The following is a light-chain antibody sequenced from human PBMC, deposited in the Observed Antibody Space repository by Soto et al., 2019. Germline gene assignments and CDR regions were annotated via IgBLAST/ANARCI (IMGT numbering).Light chain of an antibody. CDR3: QQGHNWPFT. Sequence: EIVMTRSPATLSVAPGERATLSCRASQSTSSELAWYQQKPGQPPRLLIYGASTRATGVPARFTGSGSGSDFTLTISGLQSEDFAVYYCQQGHNWPFTFGQGTRLE. V-gene: IGKV3-15*01. J-gene: IGKJ2*01. CDR1: QSTSSE. CDR2: GAS.